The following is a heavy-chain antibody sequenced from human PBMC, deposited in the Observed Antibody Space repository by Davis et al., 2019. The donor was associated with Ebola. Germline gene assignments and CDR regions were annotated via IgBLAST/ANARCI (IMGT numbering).Heavy chain of an antibody. CDR3: TSTPPTLWDY. CDR1: GFTFSGSA. D-gene: IGHD3-16*01. CDR2: IRSKANSYAT. J-gene: IGHJ4*02. V-gene: IGHV3-73*01. Sequence: GGSLRLSCAASGFTFSGSAMHWVRQASGKGLEWVGRIRSKANSYATAYAASVKGRFTISRDDTKNTAYLQMNSLKTEDTAVYYCTSTPPTLWDYWGQGTLVTVSS.